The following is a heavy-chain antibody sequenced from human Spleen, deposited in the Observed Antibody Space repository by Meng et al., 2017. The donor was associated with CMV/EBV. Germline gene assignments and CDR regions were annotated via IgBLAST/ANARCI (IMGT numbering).Heavy chain of an antibody. CDR1: GGSISSSYY. J-gene: IGHJ3*02. CDR3: ARGHCTTTTCYDGAFDI. D-gene: IGHD2-2*01. V-gene: IGHV4-39*07. CDR2: MYYSGDT. Sequence: SETLSLTCTVSGGSISSSYYWGWIRQPPGKGLEWIGSMYYSGDTYYNPSLKSRVTISVDTAMNQFSLKLSSVTAADTAVYYCARGHCTTTTCYDGAFDIWGQGTMVTVSS.